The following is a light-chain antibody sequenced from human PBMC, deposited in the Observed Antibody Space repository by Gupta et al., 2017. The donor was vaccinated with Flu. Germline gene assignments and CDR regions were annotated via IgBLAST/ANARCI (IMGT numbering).Light chain of an antibody. J-gene: IGKJ1*01. CDR3: QQRSDWPRT. CDR2: DSS. CDR1: QSVGSY. V-gene: IGKV3-11*01. Sequence: EIVLTQSPATLSLSPGEGATLSCRASQSVGSYLAWYQQKPGQALRLLIYDSSNRATGIPARFRGSGSGTDFTLTISSLEPEEFAVYYCQQRSDWPRTFGQGTKVEIK.